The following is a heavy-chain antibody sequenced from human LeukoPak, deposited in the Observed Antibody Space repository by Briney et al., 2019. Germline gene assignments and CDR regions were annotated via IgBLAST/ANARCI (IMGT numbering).Heavy chain of an antibody. CDR1: GGSVSSGSYY. D-gene: IGHD3-10*01. CDR3: ARDNYYGSGSYPY. V-gene: IGHV4-61*01. J-gene: IGHJ4*02. Sequence: ASETLSLTCTVSGGSVSSGSYYWSWIRQPPGKGLEWIGYIYYSGSTNYNPSLKSRVTISVDTSKNQFPLKLSSVTAADTAVYYCARDNYYGSGSYPYWGQGTLVTVSS. CDR2: IYYSGST.